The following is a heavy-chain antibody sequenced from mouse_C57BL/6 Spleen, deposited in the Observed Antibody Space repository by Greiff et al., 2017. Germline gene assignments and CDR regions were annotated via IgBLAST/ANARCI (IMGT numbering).Heavy chain of an antibody. CDR1: GYSFTGYF. J-gene: IGHJ3*01. V-gene: IGHV1-20*01. CDR2: INPYNGDT. CDR3: ARGYYGSSSWAY. Sequence: EVKLQQSGPELVKPGDSVKISCKASGYSFTGYFMNWVMQSHGKSLEWIGRINPYNGDTFYNQKFKGKATLTVDKSSSTAHMELRSLTSEDSAVYYCARGYYGSSSWAYWGQGTLVTVSA. D-gene: IGHD1-1*01.